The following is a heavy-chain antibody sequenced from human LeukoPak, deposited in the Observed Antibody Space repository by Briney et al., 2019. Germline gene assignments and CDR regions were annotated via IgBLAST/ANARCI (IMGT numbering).Heavy chain of an antibody. J-gene: IGHJ6*02. CDR2: IWYDGSNK. CDR3: ARELLWFGEFHYYYYYGMDV. CDR1: GFTFSSYG. V-gene: IGHV3-33*01. Sequence: GGSLRLSCAASGFTFSSYGMHWVRQAPGKGLEWVAVIWYDGSNKYYADSVKGRFTISRDNSKNTLYLQMNSLRAEDTAVYYCARELLWFGEFHYYYYYGMDVWGQGATVTVSS. D-gene: IGHD3-10*01.